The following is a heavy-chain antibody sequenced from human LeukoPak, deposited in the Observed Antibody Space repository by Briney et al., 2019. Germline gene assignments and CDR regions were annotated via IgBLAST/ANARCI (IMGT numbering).Heavy chain of an antibody. CDR3: VRDVWGDRDGFFEY. D-gene: IGHD5-24*01. V-gene: IGHV3-74*01. CDR2: VNLDGRST. CDR1: GFTFGSYW. Sequence: GGPLRLSCAASGFTFGSYWMHWVRQVPGKGLMWVARVNLDGRSTSYAESVKGRFTISRDNAKFTVYLQMNSLRADDTAVYYCVRDVWGDRDGFFEYWGQGALVTVST. J-gene: IGHJ4*02.